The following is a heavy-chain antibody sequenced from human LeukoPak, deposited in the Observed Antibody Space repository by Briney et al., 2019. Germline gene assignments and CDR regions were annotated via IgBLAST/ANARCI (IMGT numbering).Heavy chain of an antibody. CDR3: ARDPPYDAFDI. J-gene: IGHJ3*02. CDR1: GFTFSDYY. CDR2: ISSGSTTI. Sequence: GGTLRLSCAASGFTFSDYYMTWIRQAPGKGLEWVSYISSGSTTIYYADTVKGRFTISRDNAKNSVYLLMNSLRAEDTAVYYCARDPPYDAFDIWGQGTMVTVSS. V-gene: IGHV3-11*01.